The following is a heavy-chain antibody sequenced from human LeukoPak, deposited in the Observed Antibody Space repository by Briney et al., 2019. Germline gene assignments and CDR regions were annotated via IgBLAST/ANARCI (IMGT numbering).Heavy chain of an antibody. D-gene: IGHD5-18*01. V-gene: IGHV3-23*01. CDR1: QFSFSNYG. CDR3: AKTIQGYSYARFDY. J-gene: IGHJ4*02. Sequence: PGGSLRLSCATSQFSFSNYGMSWVRQDPGKGLEWVSSISAGDSTYYGDSVKGRFTISRDNSKNTLYLQMNSLRAEDTAVYYCAKTIQGYSYARFDYWGQGTLVTVSS. CDR2: ISAGDST.